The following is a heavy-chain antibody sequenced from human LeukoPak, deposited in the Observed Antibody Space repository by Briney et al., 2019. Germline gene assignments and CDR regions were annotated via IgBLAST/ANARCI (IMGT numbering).Heavy chain of an antibody. Sequence: SETLSLTCTVSGGSISSYYWSWLRQPAGKGLEWIGRIYTSGSTNYNPSLKSRVTMSVDTSKNQFSLKLSSVTAADTAVYYCARGAPWSGYYTGTYYYYMDGWGKGTTVTVSS. CDR3: ARGAPWSGYYTGTYYYYMDG. J-gene: IGHJ6*03. CDR2: IYTSGST. V-gene: IGHV4-4*07. CDR1: GGSISSYY. D-gene: IGHD3-3*01.